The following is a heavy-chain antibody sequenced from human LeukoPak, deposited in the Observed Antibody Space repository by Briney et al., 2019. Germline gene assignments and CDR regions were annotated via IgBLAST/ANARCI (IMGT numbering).Heavy chain of an antibody. CDR3: AAGPWELDF. J-gene: IGHJ4*02. CDR2: IYNGGNT. Sequence: SEALSLTCTVSGVSINTYYASWIRQAPGKGLEFIGFIYNGGNTNYNPSLKSRATISVDTSNNQFSLRLTSVTAADTAMYYCAAGPWELDFWGQGTLVTVSS. CDR1: GVSINTYY. D-gene: IGHD1-26*01. V-gene: IGHV4-4*09.